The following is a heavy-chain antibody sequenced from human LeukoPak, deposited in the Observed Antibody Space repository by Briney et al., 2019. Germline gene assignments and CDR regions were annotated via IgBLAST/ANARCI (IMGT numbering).Heavy chain of an antibody. V-gene: IGHV7-4-1*02. D-gene: IGHD1-1*01. CDR1: GYTFSIYT. CDR2: INTNTGNP. CDR3: ARDYTLTIGTTTYFQH. Sequence: ASVKVSCKASGYTFSIYTMNWVRQAPGQGLEWMGWINTNTGNPTYAQGFTGRFVFSLDTSVSTAYLQISSLKAEDTAVYYCARDYTLTIGTTTYFQHWGQGTLVTVSS. J-gene: IGHJ1*01.